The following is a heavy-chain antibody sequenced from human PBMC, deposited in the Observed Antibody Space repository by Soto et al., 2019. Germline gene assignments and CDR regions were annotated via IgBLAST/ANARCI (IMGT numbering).Heavy chain of an antibody. CDR1: GYTFTGYY. CDR2: INPNSGGT. Sequence: QVQLVQSGAEVKKPGASVKVSCKASGYTFTGYYMHWVRQAPGQGLEWMGWINPNSGGTNYAQKFQGWVTMTRDTSIRTACMELSRLRSDDTAVYYCARVTGQLVLGAFDYWGQGTLVTVSS. J-gene: IGHJ4*02. CDR3: ARVTGQLVLGAFDY. V-gene: IGHV1-2*04. D-gene: IGHD6-13*01.